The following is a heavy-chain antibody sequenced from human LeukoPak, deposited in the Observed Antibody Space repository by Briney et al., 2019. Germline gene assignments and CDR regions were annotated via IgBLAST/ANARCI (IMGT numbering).Heavy chain of an antibody. CDR1: GFTLSSYE. D-gene: IGHD2-21*02. CDR2: INSDGSRT. CDR3: ARELPREVTLDY. Sequence: GGSLRLSCAASGFTLSSYEMHWVRQAPGKGLVGVSRINSDGSRTGYADAVKGRFTISRDNAKNMLYLQMNSLRAEDTAIYYCARELPREVTLDYWGQGTLVTVSS. V-gene: IGHV3-74*01. J-gene: IGHJ4*02.